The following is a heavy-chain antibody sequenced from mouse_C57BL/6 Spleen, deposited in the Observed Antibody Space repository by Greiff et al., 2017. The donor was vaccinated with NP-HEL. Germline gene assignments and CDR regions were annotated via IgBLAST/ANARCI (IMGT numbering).Heavy chain of an antibody. J-gene: IGHJ3*01. CDR3: ARGGYYSNYGFAY. CDR2: IYPGDGDT. CDR1: GYAFSSYW. D-gene: IGHD2-5*01. V-gene: IGHV1-80*01. Sequence: QVQLQQSGAELVKPGASVKISCKASGYAFSSYWMNWVKQRPGKGLEWIGQIYPGDGDTNYNGKFKGKATLTADKSSSTAYMQLSSLTSEDSAVYFCARGGYYSNYGFAYWGQGTLVTVSA.